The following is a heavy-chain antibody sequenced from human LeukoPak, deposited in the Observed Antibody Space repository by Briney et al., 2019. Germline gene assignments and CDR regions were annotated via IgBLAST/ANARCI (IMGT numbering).Heavy chain of an antibody. Sequence: SETLSLTCTVSGGSLSSYSWSWIRQPPGKGLEWVGYIYYSGSTTNNPPPKSGAPISQNTPKNQSSLNLGSVTAAETAVYYCARGFGGKPAPDYFDYWGQGTLVTVSS. J-gene: IGHJ4*02. CDR1: GGSLSSYS. D-gene: IGHD4-23*01. CDR3: ARGFGGKPAPDYFDY. CDR2: IYYSGST. V-gene: IGHV4-59*01.